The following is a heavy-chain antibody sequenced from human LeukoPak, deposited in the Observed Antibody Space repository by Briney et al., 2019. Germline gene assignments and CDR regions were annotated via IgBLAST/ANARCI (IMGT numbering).Heavy chain of an antibody. V-gene: IGHV1-18*01. CDR3: ARRNDILTGYYDY. J-gene: IGHJ4*02. D-gene: IGHD3-9*01. Sequence: ASVKVSCKASGYTFSIYGFSWVRQAPGQGLEWMGWISAYNGNTNYAQKFQGRVTMTTDTSTSTAHMELRSLRSDDTAVYYCARRNDILTGYYDYWGQGTLVTVSS. CDR2: ISAYNGNT. CDR1: GYTFSIYG.